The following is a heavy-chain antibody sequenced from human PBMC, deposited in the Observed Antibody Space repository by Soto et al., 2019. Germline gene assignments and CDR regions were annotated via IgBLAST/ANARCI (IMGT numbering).Heavy chain of an antibody. D-gene: IGHD5-18*01. J-gene: IGHJ4*02. CDR3: ARGFDVDTAMVDFDY. V-gene: IGHV3-21*01. CDR2: ISSSSSYI. Sequence: GGSLRLSCAASGFTFSSYSMNWVRQAPGKGLEWVSSISSSSSYIYYADSVKGRFTISRDNAKNSLYLQMNSLRAEDTAVYYCARGFDVDTAMVDFDYWGQGTLVTVSS. CDR1: GFTFSSYS.